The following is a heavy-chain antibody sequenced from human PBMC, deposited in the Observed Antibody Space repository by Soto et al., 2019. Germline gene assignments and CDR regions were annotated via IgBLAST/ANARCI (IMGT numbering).Heavy chain of an antibody. CDR1: GGSISSYY. CDR2: FYYSGST. Sequence: SETLSLTCTVSGGSISSYYWSWIRQPPGKGLEWIGHFYYSGSTNYNPSLKSRVTISVDTSKNQFSLKLSSVTAADTAVYYCERDGIVSYFDYWGQGTLVTVSS. V-gene: IGHV4-59*01. J-gene: IGHJ4*02. D-gene: IGHD2-15*01. CDR3: ERDGIVSYFDY.